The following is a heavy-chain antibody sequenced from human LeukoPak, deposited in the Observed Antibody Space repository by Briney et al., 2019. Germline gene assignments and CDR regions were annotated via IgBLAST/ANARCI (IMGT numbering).Heavy chain of an antibody. J-gene: IGHJ1*01. Sequence: GRTLRLSCEASGITFSRYWMHWVRQAPGKGPVWVSRIKSDGKTNYADSVKGRFTISRDNAKNTVSLQMDSLRAEDTGVYYCARAPSEVGGYYPEYFRHWGQGTLVTVSS. CDR2: IKSDGKT. CDR1: GITFSRYW. CDR3: ARAPSEVGGYYPEYFRH. V-gene: IGHV3-74*01. D-gene: IGHD3-22*01.